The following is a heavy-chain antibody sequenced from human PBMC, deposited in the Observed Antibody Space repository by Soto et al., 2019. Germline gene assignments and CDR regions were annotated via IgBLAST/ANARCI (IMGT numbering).Heavy chain of an antibody. Sequence: SVKVSCKASGGTFSSYAISGVRGAPGEGLEWMGGIIPIFGTANYAQKFQGRVTITADESTSTAYMELSSLRSEDTAVYYCARGGDGELRFLDPKGAFDIWGQGTMVTVSS. CDR3: ARGGDGELRFLDPKGAFDI. D-gene: IGHD3-3*01. CDR1: GGTFSSYA. J-gene: IGHJ3*02. CDR2: IIPIFGTA. V-gene: IGHV1-69*13.